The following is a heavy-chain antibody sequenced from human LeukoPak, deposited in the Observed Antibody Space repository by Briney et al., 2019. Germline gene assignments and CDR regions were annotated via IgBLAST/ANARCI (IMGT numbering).Heavy chain of an antibody. CDR2: IYTSGST. Sequence: SETLSLTCTISGGSISSYYWSWIRQPAGKGLEWIGRIYTSGSTNYNPSLKSRVTMSVDTSKNQFSLKLSSVTAADTAVYYCARDCSSTSCFDYWGQGTLVTVSS. CDR1: GGSISSYY. CDR3: ARDCSSTSCFDY. V-gene: IGHV4-4*07. D-gene: IGHD2-2*01. J-gene: IGHJ4*02.